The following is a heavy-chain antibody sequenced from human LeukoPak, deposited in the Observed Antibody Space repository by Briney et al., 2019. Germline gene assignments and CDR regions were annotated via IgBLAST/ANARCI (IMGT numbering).Heavy chain of an antibody. Sequence: GGSLRLSCAASGFSFSNYGMHWVRQAPGKGLDWVAFIRYDGTDKYYADSVKGRFTISRDNSKNTLYLQMNSLRAEDTAVYYCARDPASGDDSSGYYPLFFDYWGQGTLVTVSS. CDR1: GFSFSNYG. J-gene: IGHJ4*02. CDR3: ARDPASGDDSSGYYPLFFDY. D-gene: IGHD3-22*01. CDR2: IRYDGTDK. V-gene: IGHV3-30*02.